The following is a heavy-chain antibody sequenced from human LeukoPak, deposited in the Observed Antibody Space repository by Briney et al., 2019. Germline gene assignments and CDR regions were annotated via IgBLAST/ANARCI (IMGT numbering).Heavy chain of an antibody. CDR3: ARSPHYYDSSGYYERDAFDI. Sequence: SETLSLTCAVYGGSFSGYYWSWIRQPPGKGLEWIGEINHSGSTNYNPSLKSRVTISVDTSKNQFSLKLSSVTAADTAVYYCARSPHYYDSSGYYERDAFDIWGQGTMVTVSS. V-gene: IGHV4-34*01. D-gene: IGHD3-22*01. CDR1: GGSFSGYY. J-gene: IGHJ3*02. CDR2: INHSGST.